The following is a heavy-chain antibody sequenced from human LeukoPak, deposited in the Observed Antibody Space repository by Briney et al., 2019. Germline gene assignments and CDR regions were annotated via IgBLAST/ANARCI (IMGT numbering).Heavy chain of an antibody. CDR1: GFTFSSSR. Sequence: SGGSLRLSCAASGFTFSSSRMLWVRQTPGKGLVWVSNINTDGSSTNYADSVKGRFAISRDNAKNTLYLQMDSLRAEDTAIYYCVRNWGEDYWGQGTLDTVSS. CDR2: INTDGSST. CDR3: VRNWGEDY. J-gene: IGHJ4*02. D-gene: IGHD7-27*01. V-gene: IGHV3-74*01.